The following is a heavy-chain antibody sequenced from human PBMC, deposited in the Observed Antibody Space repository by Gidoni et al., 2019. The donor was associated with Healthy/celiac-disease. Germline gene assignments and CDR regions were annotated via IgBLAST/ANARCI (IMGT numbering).Heavy chain of an antibody. Sequence: QLQLQESGPGLVKLSETLSLTCTVSGGSSSSSSYYWGWIRQPPGKGLEWIGSIYYSGRTSYTPSLKRRFTISVDTSKNPFSLTLSSVTAADTAVYYCAGGGLEQWLSHFDYWGQGTLVTVSS. CDR3: AGGGLEQWLSHFDY. D-gene: IGHD6-19*01. V-gene: IGHV4-39*01. CDR2: IYYSGRT. CDR1: GGSSSSSSYY. J-gene: IGHJ4*02.